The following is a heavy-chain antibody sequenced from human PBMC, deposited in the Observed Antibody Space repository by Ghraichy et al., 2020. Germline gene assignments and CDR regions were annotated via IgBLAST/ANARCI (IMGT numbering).Heavy chain of an antibody. CDR3: ATVGGGYCGGDCYSP. Sequence: ASVKVSCKVSGDTLTELSMHLVRQAPGKGLERMGGFDPEDGETIYAQKFQGRVTMTEDTSTDTAYMELSSLRSEDTAVYYCATVGGGYCGGDCYSPWGQGILVTVAS. J-gene: IGHJ5*02. CDR1: GDTLTELS. V-gene: IGHV1-24*01. D-gene: IGHD2-21*02. CDR2: FDPEDGET.